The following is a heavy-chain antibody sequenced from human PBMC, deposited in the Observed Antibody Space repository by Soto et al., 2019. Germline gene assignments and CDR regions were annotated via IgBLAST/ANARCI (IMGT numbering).Heavy chain of an antibody. D-gene: IGHD3-9*01. Sequence: QVQLVQSGAEVKKPGASVKVSCKASGYTFTSYGISWVRQAPGQGLEWMGWISAYNGNTNYAQKLQGRVTMTTDTSTSTAYMELRSLRSDDTAVYYCARVDDILTGYYWSYYMDVWGKGTTVTVSS. J-gene: IGHJ6*03. CDR1: GYTFTSYG. V-gene: IGHV1-18*01. CDR3: ARVDDILTGYYWSYYMDV. CDR2: ISAYNGNT.